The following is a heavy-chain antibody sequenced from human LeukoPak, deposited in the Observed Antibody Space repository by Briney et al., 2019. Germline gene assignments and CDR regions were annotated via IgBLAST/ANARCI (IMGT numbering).Heavy chain of an antibody. V-gene: IGHV3-74*01. Sequence: PGGSLRLSCAASGFTFSSYAMSWVRQAPGKGLEWVSRIKSDGISTIYADSVKGRFTISRDNAKNTLYLQINSLRAEDTAVYYCVRDRYYSLDYWGQGTLVTVSS. CDR2: IKSDGIST. CDR3: VRDRYYSLDY. D-gene: IGHD3-10*01. CDR1: GFTFSSYA. J-gene: IGHJ4*02.